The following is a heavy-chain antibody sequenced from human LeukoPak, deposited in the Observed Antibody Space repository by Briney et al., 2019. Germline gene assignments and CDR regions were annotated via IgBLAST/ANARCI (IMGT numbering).Heavy chain of an antibody. J-gene: IGHJ5*02. CDR3: ARGTTEGFDP. D-gene: IGHD1/OR15-1a*01. CDR2: INPSGGSA. Sequence: ASVKVSCKASGYTFTTYYMHWVRQAPGQGLEWMGIINPSGGSATYAQNFQGRVTMTRDTSTSTVYMELSSLRSDDKAVYYCARGTTEGFDPWGQGTLVTVSS. CDR1: GYTFTTYY. V-gene: IGHV1-46*01.